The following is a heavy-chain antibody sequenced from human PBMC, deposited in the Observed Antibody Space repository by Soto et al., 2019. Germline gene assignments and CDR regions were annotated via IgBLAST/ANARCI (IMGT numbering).Heavy chain of an antibody. D-gene: IGHD3-9*01. Sequence: QVQLQQWGAGLLKPSETLSLTCAVYGGSFSGYYWSWIRQPPGKGLEWIGEINHSGSTNYNPSLKSRVTISVDTSKNQFSLKLSSVTAADTAVYYCARYSRYFDWPRPHGMDVWGQGTTVTVSS. V-gene: IGHV4-34*01. J-gene: IGHJ6*02. CDR1: GGSFSGYY. CDR3: ARYSRYFDWPRPHGMDV. CDR2: INHSGST.